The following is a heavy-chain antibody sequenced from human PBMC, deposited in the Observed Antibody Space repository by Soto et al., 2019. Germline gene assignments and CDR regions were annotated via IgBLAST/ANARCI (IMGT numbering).Heavy chain of an antibody. CDR3: ARSISVAGLDS. J-gene: IGHJ4*02. Sequence: GRCLRRSCVASGFTFSTYAIHWVRQAPGKGLDWVAVISNDGSKKYFVDSVKGRFTISRDNSNNTVYLQMNSLRAEDTALYYCARSISVAGLDSWRPVPLFPASS. CDR2: ISNDGSKK. D-gene: IGHD6-19*01. CDR1: GFTFSTYA. V-gene: IGHV3-30-3*01.